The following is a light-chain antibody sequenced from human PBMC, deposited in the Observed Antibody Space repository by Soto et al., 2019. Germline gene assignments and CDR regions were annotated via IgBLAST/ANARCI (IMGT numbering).Light chain of an antibody. CDR1: SSDVGGYNY. CDR3: CSYAGSYTLV. V-gene: IGLV2-11*01. J-gene: IGLJ2*01. CDR2: DVS. Sequence: QSALTQPRSVSGSPGQSVTISCTGTSSDVGGYNYVSWYQQHPGKAPKLMIYDVSKRPSGVPDRFSGSKSANTASLTISGLQAEDEADYSCCSYAGSYTLVFGGGTKVTVL.